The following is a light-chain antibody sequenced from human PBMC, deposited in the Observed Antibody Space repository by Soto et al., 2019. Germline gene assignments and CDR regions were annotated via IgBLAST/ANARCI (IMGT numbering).Light chain of an antibody. V-gene: IGKV3-15*01. J-gene: IGKJ1*01. Sequence: EVVMTQSPATLSVSPGERATLSCRASENINNRLARYQQTPGQAPRLLIYGASTRATGIPDRFRGSGSGTEFTLTIGSLQSEDFAVYYCQQYSDWPPWTFGQGTKVEIK. CDR1: ENINNR. CDR2: GAS. CDR3: QQYSDWPPWT.